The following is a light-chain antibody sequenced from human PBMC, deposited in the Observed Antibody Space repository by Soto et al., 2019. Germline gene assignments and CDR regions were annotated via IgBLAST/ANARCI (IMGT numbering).Light chain of an antibody. CDR2: DAS. CDR1: RSVTSY. J-gene: IGKJ2*01. V-gene: IGKV3-11*01. CDR3: QQRSNWPYT. Sequence: EIVLTQSPATLSLSPGERATLSCRAGRSVTSYLAWYQQNPGQAPRLLIYDASNRATGIPARFSGSGSGTDFTLTISSLEPEDFAVYYCQQRSNWPYTFGQGTKLEIK.